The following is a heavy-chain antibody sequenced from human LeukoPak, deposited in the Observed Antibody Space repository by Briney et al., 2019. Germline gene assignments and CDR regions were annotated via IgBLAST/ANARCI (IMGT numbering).Heavy chain of an antibody. Sequence: SETLSLTCTVSGGSISTSSHYWGWIRQPPGKGLEWIGSIFSSGNTYYNPSLKRRITISVDTSKNQFSLRLTSVTAADAAVYFCARQESYDYVWGSYRAGYWGQGILVTVST. CDR1: GGSISTSSHY. J-gene: IGHJ4*02. V-gene: IGHV4-39*01. CDR3: ARQESYDYVWGSYRAGY. D-gene: IGHD3-16*02. CDR2: IFSSGNT.